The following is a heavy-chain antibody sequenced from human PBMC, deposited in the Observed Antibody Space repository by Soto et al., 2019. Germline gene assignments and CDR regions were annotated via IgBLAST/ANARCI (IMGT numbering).Heavy chain of an antibody. CDR3: ARDKVGATDYYYYYGMYV. CDR1: GFTFSSYG. D-gene: IGHD1-26*01. Sequence: QVQLVESGGGVVQPGRSLRLSCAASGFTFSSYGMHWVRQAPGKGLEWVAVIWYDGSNKYYADSVKGRFTISRDNSKNTLYLQMNSLRAEDTAVYYCARDKVGATDYYYYYGMYVWGQGTTVTVSS. CDR2: IWYDGSNK. V-gene: IGHV3-33*01. J-gene: IGHJ6*02.